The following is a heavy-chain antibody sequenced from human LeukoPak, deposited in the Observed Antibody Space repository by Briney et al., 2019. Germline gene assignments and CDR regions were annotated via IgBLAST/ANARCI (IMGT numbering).Heavy chain of an antibody. CDR3: ARVHDYGDYVDY. D-gene: IGHD4-17*01. V-gene: IGHV1-2*02. CDR2: INPNSGGT. Sequence: ASVKVSCKASGHTFTAYYMFWVRQAPGQGLERMGWINPNSGGTNYAQKFQGRVTMTRDTSISTAYMELSRLRSDDTAVYYCARVHDYGDYVDYWGQGTLVTVSS. CDR1: GHTFTAYY. J-gene: IGHJ4*02.